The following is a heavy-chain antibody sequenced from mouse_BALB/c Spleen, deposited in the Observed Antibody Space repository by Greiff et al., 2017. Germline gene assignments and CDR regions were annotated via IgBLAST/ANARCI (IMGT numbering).Heavy chain of an antibody. J-gene: IGHJ2*01. CDR2: ISSGSSTI. CDR1: GFTFSSFG. Sequence: EVQRVESGGGLVQPGGSRKLSCAASGFTFSSFGMHWVRQAPEKGLEWVAYISSGSSTIYYADTVKGRFTISRDNPKNTLFLQMTSLRSEDTAMYYCARSEYYFDYWGQGTTLTVSS. V-gene: IGHV5-17*02. CDR3: ARSEYYFDY.